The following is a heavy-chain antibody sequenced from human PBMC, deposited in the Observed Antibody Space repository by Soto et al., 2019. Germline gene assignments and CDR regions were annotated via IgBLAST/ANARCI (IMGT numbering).Heavy chain of an antibody. CDR1: GFTFSSYG. Sequence: GGSLILSCAASGFTFSSYGMHWVRQAPGKGLEWVAVISYDGSNKYYADSVKGRFTISRDNSKNTLYLQMNSLRAEDTAVYYCAKEGGYDSLDYWGQGTLVTVSS. V-gene: IGHV3-30*18. J-gene: IGHJ4*02. D-gene: IGHD5-12*01. CDR2: ISYDGSNK. CDR3: AKEGGYDSLDY.